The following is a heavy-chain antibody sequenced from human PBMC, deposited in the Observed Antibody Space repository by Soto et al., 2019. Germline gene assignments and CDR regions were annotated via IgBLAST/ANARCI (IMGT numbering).Heavy chain of an antibody. CDR3: ARHGHYDSSGYSLWDAFDI. CDR2: INPSGGST. V-gene: IGHV1-46*01. Sequence: ASVKVSCKASGYTFTSYYMHWVRQAPGQGLEWMGIINPSGGSTSYAQKFQGRVTMTRDTSTSTVYMELSSLRSEDTAVYYCARHGHYDSSGYSLWDAFDIWGQGTMVTVSS. D-gene: IGHD3-22*01. J-gene: IGHJ3*02. CDR1: GYTFTSYY.